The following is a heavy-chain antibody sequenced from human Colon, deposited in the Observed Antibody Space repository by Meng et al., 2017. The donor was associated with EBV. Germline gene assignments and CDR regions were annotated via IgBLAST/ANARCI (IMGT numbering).Heavy chain of an antibody. J-gene: IGHJ4*02. D-gene: IGHD6-19*01. Sequence: QVQLQQWGAGLLKPSETLSLSCAVYGGSFRGYYWTWIRQPPGKGLEWVAEINYSGNTNYSPSLKSRVTISIDTSKNQFSLKLSSVTAADTAIYYCARRLAALDYWGPGTMVTVSS. CDR2: INYSGNT. V-gene: IGHV4-34*01. CDR1: GGSFRGYY. CDR3: ARRLAALDY.